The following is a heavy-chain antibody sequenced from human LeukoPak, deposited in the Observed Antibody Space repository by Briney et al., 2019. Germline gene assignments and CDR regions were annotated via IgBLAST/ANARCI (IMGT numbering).Heavy chain of an antibody. CDR3: AKDGAYYDSAY. J-gene: IGHJ4*02. D-gene: IGHD3-22*01. CDR2: ISGSGGST. CDR1: GFTFSSYA. V-gene: IGHV3-23*01. Sequence: GGSQRLSCAASGFTFSSYAMSWVRQAPGKGLEWVSAISGSGGSTYYADSVKGRFTISRDNSKNTLYLQMNSLRAEDTAVYYCAKDGAYYDSAYWGQGTLVTVSS.